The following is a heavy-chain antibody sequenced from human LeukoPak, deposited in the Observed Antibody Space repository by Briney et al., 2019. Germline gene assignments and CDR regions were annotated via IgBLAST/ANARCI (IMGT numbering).Heavy chain of an antibody. Sequence: ASVMVSCKASGGTFSSYAISWVRLAPGQGLERMGRIIPIFGTAYYAQKFQGRVTITTDESTSTAYMELSSLRSEDTAVYYCASGPHYYGACYWGQGTLVTVSS. CDR2: IIPIFGTA. CDR3: ASGPHYYGACY. V-gene: IGHV1-69*05. D-gene: IGHD3-10*01. CDR1: GGTFSSYA. J-gene: IGHJ4*02.